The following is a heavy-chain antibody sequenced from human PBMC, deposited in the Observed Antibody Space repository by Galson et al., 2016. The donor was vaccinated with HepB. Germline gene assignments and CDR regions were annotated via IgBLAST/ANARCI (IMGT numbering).Heavy chain of an antibody. D-gene: IGHD3-10*01. CDR1: GFTFSDYA. J-gene: IGHJ4*02. CDR3: ARAYGLGSFLFDY. V-gene: IGHV3-33*01. CDR2: IWSDGTNN. Sequence: LRLSCAASGFTFSDYAIHWVRQAPGKGLEWVAVIWSDGTNNYCADSVKGRFTISRDNSKNTVYLQMNSLRAEDTALYYCARAYGLGSFLFDYWGQGSLVTVSS.